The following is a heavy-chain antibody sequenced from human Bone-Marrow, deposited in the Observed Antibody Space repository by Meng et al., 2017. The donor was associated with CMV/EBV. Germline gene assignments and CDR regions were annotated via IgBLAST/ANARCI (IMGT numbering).Heavy chain of an antibody. D-gene: IGHD2-2*01. V-gene: IGHV4-4*02. CDR1: GDSISSSNW. J-gene: IGHJ4*02. CDR2: IYHSGST. Sequence: SETLSLTCAVSGDSISSSNWWSWVRQPPGKGLEWIGEIYHSGSTNYNPSLKSRVTVSVDKSKNQFSLKVTSVTAADTAVYYCARVYCSSTSCQYFDYWVQGTLVTVSS. CDR3: ARVYCSSTSCQYFDY.